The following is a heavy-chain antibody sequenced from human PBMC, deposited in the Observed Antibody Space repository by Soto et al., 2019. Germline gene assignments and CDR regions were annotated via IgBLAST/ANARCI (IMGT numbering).Heavy chain of an antibody. CDR3: ATAPGGVVTQDDAFDI. CDR1: GGSFSGYY. J-gene: IGHJ3*02. Sequence: QVQLQQWGAGLLKPSETLSLTCAVYGGSFSGYYWSWIRQPPGKGLEWIGEINHSGSTNYNPSLKSRVTISVDTSKNQFSPKLSSVTAADTAVYYCATAPGGVVTQDDAFDIWGQGTMVTVSS. D-gene: IGHD2-15*01. CDR2: INHSGST. V-gene: IGHV4-34*01.